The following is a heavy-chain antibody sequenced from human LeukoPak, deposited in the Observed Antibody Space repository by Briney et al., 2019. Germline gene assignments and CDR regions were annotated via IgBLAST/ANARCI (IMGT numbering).Heavy chain of an antibody. D-gene: IGHD6-19*01. Sequence: GGSLRLSCAASGFTFSSYAMHWVRQAPGKGLEWVAVTSYDGSNKYYADSVKGRFTISRDNSKNTLYLQMNSLRAEDTAVYYCARDRRPYSSGWYWFDYWGQGTLVTVSS. CDR2: TSYDGSNK. CDR3: ARDRRPYSSGWYWFDY. V-gene: IGHV3-30-3*01. CDR1: GFTFSSYA. J-gene: IGHJ4*02.